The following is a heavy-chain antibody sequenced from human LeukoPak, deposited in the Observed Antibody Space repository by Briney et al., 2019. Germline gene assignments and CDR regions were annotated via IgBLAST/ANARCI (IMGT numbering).Heavy chain of an antibody. CDR2: IYTSGIT. Sequence: SETLSLTCTVSGGSISSGTYYWYWIRQPAGKGLEWIGRIYTSGITNYNPSLKSRVTISVDTSRNQFSLKLTSVTASDTAVYYCASLAQKPLWFGELISSGGAVDIWGQGTMVTVSS. D-gene: IGHD3-10*01. CDR1: GGSISSGTYY. CDR3: ASLAQKPLWFGELISSGGAVDI. J-gene: IGHJ3*02. V-gene: IGHV4-61*02.